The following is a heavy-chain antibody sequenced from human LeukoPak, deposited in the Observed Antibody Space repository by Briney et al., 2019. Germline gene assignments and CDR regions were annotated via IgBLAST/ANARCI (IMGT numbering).Heavy chain of an antibody. V-gene: IGHV3-48*01. D-gene: IGHD3-3*01. CDR3: ARDHYDFWSGYYYYYYYGMDV. CDR2: ISSSSSTI. Sequence: GGSLRLSCAASGFTFSNSAISWVRQAPGKGLEWVSYISSSSSTIYYADSVKGRFTISRDNAKNSLYLQMNSLRAEDTAVYYCARDHYDFWSGYYYYYYYGMDVWGQGTTVTVSS. J-gene: IGHJ6*02. CDR1: GFTFSNSA.